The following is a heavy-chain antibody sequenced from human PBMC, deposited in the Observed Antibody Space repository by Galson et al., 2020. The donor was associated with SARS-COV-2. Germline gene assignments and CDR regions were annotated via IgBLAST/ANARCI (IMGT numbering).Heavy chain of an antibody. D-gene: IGHD2-15*01. V-gene: IGHV5-51*01. CDR2: IYPADSDT. Sequence: GESLKIYCKGSGYIFSNYWIGWVRQQPGKGLEWMGTIYPADSDTTYSPSPEGQVTISVDKSINTAYLQWSSLKASDTAVYYCARHRGRFYDDIVVVVGEVDYWGQGTLVTVSS. CDR1: GYIFSNYW. CDR3: ARHRGRFYDDIVVVVGEVDY. J-gene: IGHJ4*02.